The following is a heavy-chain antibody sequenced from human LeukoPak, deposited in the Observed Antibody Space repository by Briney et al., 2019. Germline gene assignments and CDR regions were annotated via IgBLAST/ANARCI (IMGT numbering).Heavy chain of an antibody. V-gene: IGHV4-39*01. D-gene: IGHD3-9*01. CDR1: GGSISSSSYY. Sequence: SETLSLTCTVSGGSISSSSYYWGWIRQPPGKGLEWIGSIYYSGSTYYNPSLKSRVTISVDTSKNQFSLKLSSVTAADTAVYYCARPLRYFDWLFYYWGQGTLVTVS. J-gene: IGHJ4*02. CDR2: IYYSGST. CDR3: ARPLRYFDWLFYY.